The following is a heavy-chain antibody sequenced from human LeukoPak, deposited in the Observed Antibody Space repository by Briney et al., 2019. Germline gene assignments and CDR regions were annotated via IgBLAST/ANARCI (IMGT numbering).Heavy chain of an antibody. D-gene: IGHD3-16*01. J-gene: IGHJ3*02. CDR1: GFTFSSYW. CDR3: ASDRGSDDAFDI. CDR2: INSDGSST. Sequence: PGGSLRLSCAASGFTFSSYWMHWVRQAPGKGLVWVSRINSDGSSTSYADSVKGRFTISRDNAKNTLYLQMNSLRAEDTAVYYCASDRGSDDAFDIWGQGTMVTVSS. V-gene: IGHV3-74*01.